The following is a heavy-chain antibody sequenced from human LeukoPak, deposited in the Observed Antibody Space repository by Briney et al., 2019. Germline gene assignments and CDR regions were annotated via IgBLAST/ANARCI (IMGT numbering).Heavy chain of an antibody. CDR2: IYYSGST. D-gene: IGHD6-13*01. J-gene: IGHJ6*02. Sequence: PSETLSLTCTVSGGSISSYYWSWIWQPPGKGLEWIGYIYYSGSTNYNPSLKSRVTISVDTSKNQFSLKLSSVTAADTAVYYCARHKGSSSYGMDVWGQGTTVTVSS. CDR1: GGSISSYY. V-gene: IGHV4-59*08. CDR3: ARHKGSSSYGMDV.